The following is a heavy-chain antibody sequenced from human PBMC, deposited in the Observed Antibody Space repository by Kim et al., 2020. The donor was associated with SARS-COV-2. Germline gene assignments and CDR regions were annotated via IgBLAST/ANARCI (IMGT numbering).Heavy chain of an antibody. J-gene: IGHJ4*02. CDR3: ARETYYYGSGSSLDF. Sequence: DTVKGRFPISRDNAKSSLYLQMNSLRAEDTAVYYCARETYYYGSGSSLDFWGQGTLVTVSS. D-gene: IGHD3-10*01. V-gene: IGHV3-7*03.